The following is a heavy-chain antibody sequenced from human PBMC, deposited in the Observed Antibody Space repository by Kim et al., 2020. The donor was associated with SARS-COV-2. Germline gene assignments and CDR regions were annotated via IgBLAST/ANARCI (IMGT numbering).Heavy chain of an antibody. CDR2: ISDSGST. J-gene: IGHJ4*02. V-gene: IGHV4-39*01. D-gene: IGHD6-13*01. Sequence: SETLSLTCTVSGDSISRSSSYWGWIRQPPGKGLEWIESISDSGSTFNNPSLKSRVTISVVRSKNQFSLKLSSVTAADTAVYYCARHVPNSRCRFDYLGQG. CDR1: GDSISRSSSY. CDR3: ARHVPNSRCRFDY.